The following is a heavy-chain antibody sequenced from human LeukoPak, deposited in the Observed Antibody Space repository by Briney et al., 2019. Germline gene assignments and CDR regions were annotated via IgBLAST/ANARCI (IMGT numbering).Heavy chain of an antibody. D-gene: IGHD3-22*01. CDR1: GFTFSDYY. J-gene: IGHJ5*02. CDR3: AKDYYDSSGYCWFDP. CDR2: ISSSGSTI. V-gene: IGHV3-11*01. Sequence: GGSLRLSCAASGFTFSDYYMSWIRQAPGKGLEWVSYISSSGSTIYYADSVKGRFTISRDNAKNSLYLQMNSLRAEDTAVYYCAKDYYDSSGYCWFDPWGQGTLVTVSS.